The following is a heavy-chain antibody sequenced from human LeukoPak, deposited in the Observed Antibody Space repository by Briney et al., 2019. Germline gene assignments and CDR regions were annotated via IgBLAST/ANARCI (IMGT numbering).Heavy chain of an antibody. Sequence: GASVKVSCKASGYTFTNYGISWVRQAPGQGLEWMGWISAYNGHTNYAQKFQGRVTMTTDTSTNTAYMELRSLRSDDTAVYYCARDLSGDNWFDPWGQGTLVTVSS. CDR3: ARDLSGDNWFDP. CDR1: GYTFTNYG. D-gene: IGHD3-10*01. CDR2: ISAYNGHT. V-gene: IGHV1-18*01. J-gene: IGHJ5*02.